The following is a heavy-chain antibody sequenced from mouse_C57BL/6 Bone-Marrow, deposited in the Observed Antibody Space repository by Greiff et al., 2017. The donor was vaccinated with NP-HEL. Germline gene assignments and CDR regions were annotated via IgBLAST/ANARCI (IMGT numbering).Heavy chain of an antibody. D-gene: IGHD1-1*01. J-gene: IGHJ4*01. CDR2: IYPGSGST. CDR3: ARSLITTVPSMDY. V-gene: IGHV1-55*01. CDR1: GYTFTSYW. Sequence: VQLQQSGAELVKPGASVKMSCKASGYTFTSYWITWVKQRPGQGLEWIGDIYPGSGSTNYNEKFKSKATLTVDTSSSTAYMQLSSLTSEDSAVYYCARSLITTVPSMDYWGQGTSVTVSS.